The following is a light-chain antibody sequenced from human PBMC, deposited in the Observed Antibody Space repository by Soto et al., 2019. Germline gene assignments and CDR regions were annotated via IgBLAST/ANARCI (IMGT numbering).Light chain of an antibody. CDR2: DAS. V-gene: IGKV1-5*01. CDR1: QSVSNW. J-gene: IGKJ1*01. Sequence: DIQMTQSPSTLSASIGDRVTITCRASQSVSNWLAWYQQKPGKAPNLLIYDASSLESGVPSRFSRHGSGTEFTLTSSSLQPDDFATYACQQYTPTSRTFGQGTKVEIK. CDR3: QQYTPTSRT.